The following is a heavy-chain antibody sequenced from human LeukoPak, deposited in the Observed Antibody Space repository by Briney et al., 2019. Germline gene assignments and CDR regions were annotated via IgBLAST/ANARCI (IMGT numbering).Heavy chain of an antibody. CDR3: AGDGFLGRAPYYYSNGRDV. CDR1: GGSISSYY. CDR2: IYYSGST. V-gene: IGHV4-59*01. Sequence: SETLSLTCTVSGGSISSYYWSWIRQPPGKGLEWIGYIYYSGSTNYNPSLKSRVTISVDTSKNQFSLKLSSVTAADTAVYYCAGDGFLGRAPYYYSNGRDVWGQGPRATVS. J-gene: IGHJ6*02. D-gene: IGHD3-10*01.